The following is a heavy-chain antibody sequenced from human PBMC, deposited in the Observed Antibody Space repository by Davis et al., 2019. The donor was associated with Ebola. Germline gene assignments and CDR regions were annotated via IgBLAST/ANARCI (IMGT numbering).Heavy chain of an antibody. CDR2: ISYDGSNK. D-gene: IGHD6-13*01. J-gene: IGHJ4*02. Sequence: GESLKISCAASGFTFSSYGMHWVRQAPGKGLEWVAVISYDGSNKYYADSVKGRFTISRDNSKNTLYLQMNSLRAEDTAVYYCARDADSSSWRTAGFDYWGQGTLVTVSS. CDR3: ARDADSSSWRTAGFDY. V-gene: IGHV3-30*03. CDR1: GFTFSSYG.